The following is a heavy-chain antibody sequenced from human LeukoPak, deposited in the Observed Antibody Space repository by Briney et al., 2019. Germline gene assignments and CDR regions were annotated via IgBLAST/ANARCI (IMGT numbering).Heavy chain of an antibody. CDR3: ARGPSYDSSGYEYDAFDI. J-gene: IGHJ3*02. Sequence: ASVTVSCKASGYTFTSYDINWVRQATGQGLEWMGWMNPNSGNTGYAQKFQGRVTMTRNTSISTAYMELSSLRSEDTAVYYCARGPSYDSSGYEYDAFDIWGQGTMVTVSS. CDR2: MNPNSGNT. CDR1: GYTFTSYD. V-gene: IGHV1-8*01. D-gene: IGHD3-22*01.